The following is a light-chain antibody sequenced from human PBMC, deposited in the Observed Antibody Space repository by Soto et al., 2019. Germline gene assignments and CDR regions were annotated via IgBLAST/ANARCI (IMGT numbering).Light chain of an antibody. CDR3: LQLNTYPWT. V-gene: IGKV1-17*01. CDR2: AAS. Sequence: IQMTQSPSSLSASVEYRLSITCRASQVITNDLGWCQQKPGKAPKRLIYAASTLQSGVPSRFSGSGSGTEFTLTISSLQPEDVATYYCLQLNTYPWTFGQGTKVDI. J-gene: IGKJ1*01. CDR1: QVITND.